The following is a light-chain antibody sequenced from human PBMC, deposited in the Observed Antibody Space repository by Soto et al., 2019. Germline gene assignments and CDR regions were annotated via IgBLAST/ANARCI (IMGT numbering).Light chain of an antibody. V-gene: IGKV1-16*02. Sequence: DIQMTQSPSSLSASAGDRVTITCRASQGISNFLAWFQQKPGKAPKSLIHEASTLQSGVPSKISGSGWGTDFTLTINNLQPEDSGTYYCQRYDSYPVTFGQGTRLEI. CDR2: EAS. CDR1: QGISNF. CDR3: QRYDSYPVT. J-gene: IGKJ5*01.